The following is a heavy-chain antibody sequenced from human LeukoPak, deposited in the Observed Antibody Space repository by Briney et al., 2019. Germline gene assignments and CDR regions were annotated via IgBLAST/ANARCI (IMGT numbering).Heavy chain of an antibody. D-gene: IGHD3-9*01. CDR2: ISHRGSS. Sequence: SETLSLTCTAYGGSFSGYYWTWIRQPLGKGLEWIGEISHRGSSNYNPSLKSRLTISVDTSKNQFSLKLSSVTAADTAEYYCTREGYDILTGDYIVDWGQGTLVTVSS. J-gene: IGHJ4*02. CDR1: GGSFSGYY. CDR3: TREGYDILTGDYIVD. V-gene: IGHV4-34*01.